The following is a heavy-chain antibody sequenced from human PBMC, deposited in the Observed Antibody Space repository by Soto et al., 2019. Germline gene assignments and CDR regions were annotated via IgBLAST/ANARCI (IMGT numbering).Heavy chain of an antibody. CDR3: ARFFGDYVFYDL. CDR2: THYSGSN. J-gene: IGHJ5*02. CDR1: GDSIRSYW. V-gene: IGHV4-59*01. D-gene: IGHD4-17*01. Sequence: QVQLQESGPGLVKPSETLSLTCNVSGDSIRSYWWSWLRQPPGKGLEWIGYTHYSGSNSYSPSLKSRLTMSVDASKNQFSLRLKSVTDADTAVYYCARFFGDYVFYDLWGQGTLVTVSP.